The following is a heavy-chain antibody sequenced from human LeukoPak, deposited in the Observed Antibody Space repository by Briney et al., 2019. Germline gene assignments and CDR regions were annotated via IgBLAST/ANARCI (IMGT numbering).Heavy chain of an antibody. CDR1: GLIFSSYA. D-gene: IGHD5-18*01. V-gene: IGHV3-30*04. J-gene: IGHJ3*02. Sequence: PGGSLRLSCAASGLIFSSYAMHWVRQAPGKGLEWVAVISYNGSNEYYADSVKGRFTISRDNSKNTLYLQMNSLRAEDTAVYYCAGDLDYRGFIQLWLGAFDIWGQGTMVTVSS. CDR2: ISYNGSNE. CDR3: AGDLDYRGFIQLWLGAFDI.